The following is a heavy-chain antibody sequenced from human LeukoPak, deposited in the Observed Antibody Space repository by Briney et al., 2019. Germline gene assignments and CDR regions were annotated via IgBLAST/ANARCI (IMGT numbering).Heavy chain of an antibody. CDR2: MNPNSGNT. Sequence: ASVKVSCKASGYTFTSYDINWVRQATGQGLEWMGWMNPNSGNTGYAQKFQGRVTMTRNTSISTAYMELSSLRSEDTAVYYCAVMIMFGYTIDYWGQGTLVTVSS. J-gene: IGHJ4*02. V-gene: IGHV1-8*01. CDR3: AVMIMFGYTIDY. CDR1: GYTFTSYD. D-gene: IGHD3-16*01.